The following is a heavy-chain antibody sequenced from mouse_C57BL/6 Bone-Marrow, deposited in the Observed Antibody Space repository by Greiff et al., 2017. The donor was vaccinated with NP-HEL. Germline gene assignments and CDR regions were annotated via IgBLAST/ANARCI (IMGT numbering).Heavy chain of an antibody. J-gene: IGHJ3*01. V-gene: IGHV2-2*01. Sequence: VQLVESGPGLVQPSQSLSITCTVSGFSLTSYGVHWVRQSPGKGLEWLGVIWSGGSTDYNAAFISRLSISKDNSKSQVFFKMNSLQADDTAIYYCARGPLLLRNSWFAYWGQGTLVTVSA. CDR2: IWSGGST. D-gene: IGHD1-1*01. CDR1: GFSLTSYG. CDR3: ARGPLLLRNSWFAY.